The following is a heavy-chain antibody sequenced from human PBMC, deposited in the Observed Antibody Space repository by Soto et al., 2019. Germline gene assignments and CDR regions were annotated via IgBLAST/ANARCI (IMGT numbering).Heavy chain of an antibody. J-gene: IGHJ4*02. Sequence: VQLVESGGGVVQPGRSLRLSCAASGFTFSSYAMHWVRQAPGKGLEWVAVISYDGSNKYYADSVKGRFTISRDNSKNTLYLQMNSLRAEDTAVYYCATRGVAAADHYFDYWGQGTLVTVSS. CDR3: ATRGVAAADHYFDY. V-gene: IGHV3-30-3*01. CDR2: ISYDGSNK. D-gene: IGHD6-13*01. CDR1: GFTFSSYA.